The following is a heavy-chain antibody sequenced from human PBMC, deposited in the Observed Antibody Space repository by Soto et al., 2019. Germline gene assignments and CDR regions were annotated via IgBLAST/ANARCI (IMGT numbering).Heavy chain of an antibody. J-gene: IGHJ4*02. V-gene: IGHV4-59*01. Sequence: SETLSLTCNVTGGSISSYWWCWIRQPPGKGLEWIGYIYNGGTTNYNPSLKRRVTMSVDTSKNQFSLKVNSVTAADTAVYYCAHGDSQGPLDYWGQGTLVTVSS. CDR2: IYNGGTT. CDR3: AHGDSQGPLDY. D-gene: IGHD4-17*01. CDR1: GGSISSYW.